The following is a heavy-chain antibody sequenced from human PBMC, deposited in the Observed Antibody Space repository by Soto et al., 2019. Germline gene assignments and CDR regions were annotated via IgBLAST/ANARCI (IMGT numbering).Heavy chain of an antibody. CDR1: GGSMRNYF. V-gene: IGHV4-59*01. CDR3: AAGEASSRNLAPYYLDF. J-gene: IGHJ4*02. CDR2: IHYSGTT. D-gene: IGHD6-13*01. Sequence: SETLSLTCTVSGGSMRNYFWTWIRQPPGKGLEWIGYIHYSGTTSFFPSYNPSLRSRVTISEDTSKNQFSPKLLSVTTADTAVYFCAAGEASSRNLAPYYLDFWGQGTLVTVSS.